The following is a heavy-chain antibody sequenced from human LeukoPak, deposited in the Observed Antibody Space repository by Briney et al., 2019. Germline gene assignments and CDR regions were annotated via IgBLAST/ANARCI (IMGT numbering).Heavy chain of an antibody. V-gene: IGHV3-30-3*01. CDR2: MSYDGSNK. Sequence: GRSLRLSCAASGFTFNSYAMHWVCQAPGKGLEWVAVMSYDGSNKYYADSVKGRFTISRDNSKSTLYLQMDSLRAEDSAVYYCARDHFRVVTAINYWGQGSLVAVSS. CDR3: ARDHFRVVTAINY. D-gene: IGHD2-21*02. CDR1: GFTFNSYA. J-gene: IGHJ4*02.